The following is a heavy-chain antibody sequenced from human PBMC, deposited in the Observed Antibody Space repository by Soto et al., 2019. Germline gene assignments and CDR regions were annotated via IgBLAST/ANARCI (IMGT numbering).Heavy chain of an antibody. Sequence: VQLVQSGAEMKKPGSSVKVSCRSGGDTFSSYTVSWVRQAPGQGLEWMGRVIPILGVTNYARKFQGRVSITAEKATSRAYMELRSLRSEDSGVYYCARRRYCGADCYSQYYYGMDVWGQGTTVTVSS. CDR3: ARRRYCGADCYSQYYYGMDV. V-gene: IGHV1-69*02. J-gene: IGHJ6*02. CDR2: VIPILGVT. CDR1: GDTFSSYT. D-gene: IGHD2-21*02.